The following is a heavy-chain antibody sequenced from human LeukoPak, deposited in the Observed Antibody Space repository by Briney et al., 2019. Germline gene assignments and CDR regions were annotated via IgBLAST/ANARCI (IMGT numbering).Heavy chain of an antibody. V-gene: IGHV3-33*01. D-gene: IGHD6-19*01. Sequence: AGGSLRLSCAASGFPFSSYGMHWVRQAPGKGLEWVARLVYDARSDYGNSVKGRFSISSDDSKNTLFLDMSNLRVEDTALYYCARDLSAAFDFWGQGVLVTVSS. CDR2: LVYDARS. CDR3: ARDLSAAFDF. J-gene: IGHJ4*02. CDR1: GFPFSSYG.